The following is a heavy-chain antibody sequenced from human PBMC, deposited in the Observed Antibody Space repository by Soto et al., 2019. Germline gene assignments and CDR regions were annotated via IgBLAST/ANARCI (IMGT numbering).Heavy chain of an antibody. CDR1: GGSISSSNW. Sequence: QVQLQESGPGLVKPSGTLSLTCAVSGGSISSSNWWSWVRQPPGKGLEWIGEIYHSGSTNYNPSLKSRVTISVDKSKNQFSLKLSSVTAADTAVYYCARDYGSGSYYNVLDWFDPWGQGTLVTVSS. V-gene: IGHV4-4*02. J-gene: IGHJ5*02. CDR2: IYHSGST. CDR3: ARDYGSGSYYNVLDWFDP. D-gene: IGHD3-10*01.